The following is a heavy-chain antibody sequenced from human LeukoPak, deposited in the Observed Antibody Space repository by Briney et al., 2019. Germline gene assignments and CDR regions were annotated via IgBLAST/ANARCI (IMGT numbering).Heavy chain of an antibody. CDR1: GFTFSSYA. CDR3: AKATYYDILTGYYRATILFDY. J-gene: IGHJ4*02. D-gene: IGHD3-9*01. V-gene: IGHV3-23*01. CDR2: ISGSGGST. Sequence: GGSLRLSCAASGFTFSSYAMSWVRQAPGKGLEWVSAISGSGGSTYYADSVKGRFTISRDNSKNTLYLQMNSLRAEDTAVYYRAKATYYDILTGYYRATILFDYWGQGTLVTVSS.